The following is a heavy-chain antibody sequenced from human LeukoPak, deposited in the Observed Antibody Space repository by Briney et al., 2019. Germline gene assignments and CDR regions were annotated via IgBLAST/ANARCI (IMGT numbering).Heavy chain of an antibody. CDR1: GGSFSGYY. CDR3: ARGGYGSGWANFDY. D-gene: IGHD6-19*01. CDR2: INHSGST. Sequence: SETLSLTCAVYGGSFSGYYWGWIRQPPGKGLEWIGEINHSGSTNYNPSLKSRVTISVDTSKNQFSLKLSSVTAADTAVYYCARGGYGSGWANFDYWGQGTLVTVSS. V-gene: IGHV4-34*01. J-gene: IGHJ4*02.